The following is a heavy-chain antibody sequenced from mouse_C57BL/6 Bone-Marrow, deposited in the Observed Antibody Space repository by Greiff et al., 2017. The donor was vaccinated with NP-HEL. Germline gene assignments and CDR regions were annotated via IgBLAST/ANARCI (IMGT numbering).Heavy chain of an antibody. J-gene: IGHJ4*01. CDR2: IRLKSDNYAT. CDR3: TDSSGLYYAMDY. D-gene: IGHD3-2*02. V-gene: IGHV6-3*01. Sequence: EVQLVESGGGLVQPGGSMKLSCVASGFTFSNYWMNWVRQSPEKGLEWVAQIRLKSDNYATHYAESVKGRFTISRDDSKSSVYLQMNNLRAEDTGIYYCTDSSGLYYAMDYWGQGTSVTVSS. CDR1: GFTFSNYW.